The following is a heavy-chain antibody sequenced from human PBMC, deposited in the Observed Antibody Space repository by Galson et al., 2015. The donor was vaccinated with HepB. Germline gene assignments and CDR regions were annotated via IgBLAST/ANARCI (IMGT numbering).Heavy chain of an antibody. V-gene: IGHV1-3*01. Sequence: SVKVSCKASGYTFTSYAMHWVRQAPGQRLEWMGWINAGNGNTKYSQKFQGRVTITRDTSASTAYMELSSLRSEDTAVYYCARAMGNGDALDIWGQGTMVTVSS. CDR3: ARAMGNGDALDI. D-gene: IGHD3-10*01. CDR1: GYTFTSYA. CDR2: INAGNGNT. J-gene: IGHJ3*02.